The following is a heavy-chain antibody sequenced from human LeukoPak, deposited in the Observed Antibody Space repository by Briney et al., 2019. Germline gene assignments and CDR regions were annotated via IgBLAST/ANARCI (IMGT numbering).Heavy chain of an antibody. CDR3: ARLGLVVMGYAFDI. Sequence: SSETLSLTCTVSGGSISSCYWSWIRQFPGKGLEWIGYIYYSGSTNYNPSLKSRVTISVDTSKNQFSLKLSSVTAADTAVYYCARLGLVVMGYAFDIWGQGTMVTVSS. V-gene: IGHV4-59*08. CDR2: IYYSGST. J-gene: IGHJ3*02. D-gene: IGHD3-22*01. CDR1: GGSISSCY.